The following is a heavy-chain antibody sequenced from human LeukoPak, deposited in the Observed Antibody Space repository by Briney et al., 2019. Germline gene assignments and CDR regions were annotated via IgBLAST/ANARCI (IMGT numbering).Heavy chain of an antibody. CDR1: GFTFSSYA. Sequence: PGGSLRLSCAASGFTFSSYAMSWVRQAPGKGLEGVSGISGSGGNTYYAGSVKGRFTISRDNSKNTLYLQMNSLRAEDTAVYYCARNLYYYDSSGYYYYWGQGTLVTVSS. D-gene: IGHD3-22*01. V-gene: IGHV3-23*01. CDR3: ARNLYYYDSSGYYYY. J-gene: IGHJ4*02. CDR2: ISGSGGNT.